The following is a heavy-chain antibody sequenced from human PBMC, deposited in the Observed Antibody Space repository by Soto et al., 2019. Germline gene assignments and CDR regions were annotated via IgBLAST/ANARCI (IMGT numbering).Heavy chain of an antibody. D-gene: IGHD4-17*01. V-gene: IGHV3-23*01. Sequence: GGSLRLSCAASGFTFSSYAMSWVRQAPGKGLEWVSAISGSGGSTYYADSVKGRFTISRDNSKNTLYLQMNSLRAEDTAVYYCAKVRHPDYGDYLRLGRYYFDYWGQGTLVTVSS. CDR2: ISGSGGST. CDR3: AKVRHPDYGDYLRLGRYYFDY. J-gene: IGHJ4*02. CDR1: GFTFSSYA.